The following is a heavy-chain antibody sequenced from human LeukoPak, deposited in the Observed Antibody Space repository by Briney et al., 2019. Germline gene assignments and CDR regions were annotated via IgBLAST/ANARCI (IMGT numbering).Heavy chain of an antibody. Sequence: GGSLRLSCAASGFTFSSYAMSWVRQAPGKGLEWVSGISGSGGSTYYADSVKGRFTISRDNSNNTLYLQMNSLRVEDTAVYYCARIGHDLYQTFDSWGNGNLITVSS. D-gene: IGHD2-2*01. CDR2: ISGSGGST. CDR1: GFTFSSYA. J-gene: IGHJ5*01. V-gene: IGHV3-23*01. CDR3: ARIGHDLYQTFDS.